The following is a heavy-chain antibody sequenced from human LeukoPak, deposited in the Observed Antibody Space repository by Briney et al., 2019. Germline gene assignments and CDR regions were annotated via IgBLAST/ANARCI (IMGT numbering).Heavy chain of an antibody. Sequence: GGSLRLSCAASGFTFSSYAMSWVRQAPGKGLEWVSAISGSGGSTHYAGSVKGRFTISRDNSKNTLYLQMNSLRAEDTAVYYCAKGGEVPAAPNVYWGQGTLVTVSS. CDR1: GFTFSSYA. J-gene: IGHJ4*02. V-gene: IGHV3-23*01. CDR3: AKGGEVPAAPNVY. D-gene: IGHD2-2*01. CDR2: ISGSGGST.